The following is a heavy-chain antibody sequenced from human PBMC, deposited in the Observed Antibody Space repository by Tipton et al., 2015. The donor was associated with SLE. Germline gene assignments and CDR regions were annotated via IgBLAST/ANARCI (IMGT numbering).Heavy chain of an antibody. Sequence: SLRLSCAASGFTFSNYWMHWVRRAPGKGLVWVARINTDETIINYADSVKGRFTISRDNAKTRLYLQMNSLRVEDTAVYYCVGGLGDYWGRGTLVTVSS. CDR3: VGGLGDY. V-gene: IGHV3-74*01. CDR1: GFTFSNYW. D-gene: IGHD3/OR15-3a*01. CDR2: INTDETII. J-gene: IGHJ4*02.